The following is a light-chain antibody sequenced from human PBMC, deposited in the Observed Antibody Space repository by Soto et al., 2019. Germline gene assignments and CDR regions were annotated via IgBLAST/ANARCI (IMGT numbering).Light chain of an antibody. CDR2: AAS. V-gene: IGKV1-39*01. Sequence: DIQMTQSPSSLSASIGDRVTITCRAGQRISTYLNWYQQKPGKAPKLLIYAASSLQSGVPSRFSGSGSGTEFTLAISSLQPEDFATYYCQQSYSTPRTFGQGTKVDNK. J-gene: IGKJ1*01. CDR1: QRISTY. CDR3: QQSYSTPRT.